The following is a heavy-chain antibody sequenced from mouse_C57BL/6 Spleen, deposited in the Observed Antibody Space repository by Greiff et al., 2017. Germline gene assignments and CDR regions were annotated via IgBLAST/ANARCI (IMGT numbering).Heavy chain of an antibody. CDR2: IYPGDGDT. CDR1: GYAFSSSW. V-gene: IGHV1-82*01. J-gene: IGHJ3*01. CDR3: ARGAQVTSFAY. Sequence: QVQLQQSGPELVKPGASVKLSCKASGYAFSSSWMNWVKQRPGKGLEWIGRIYPGDGDTNYNGKFKGKATLTVDKSSSTAYMQLSSLTSEDSAVYDGARGAQVTSFAYWGQGTLVTVSA. D-gene: IGHD2-13*01.